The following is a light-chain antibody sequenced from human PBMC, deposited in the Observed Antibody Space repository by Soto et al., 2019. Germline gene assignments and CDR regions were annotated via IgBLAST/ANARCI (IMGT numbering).Light chain of an antibody. CDR3: MQALQTPWT. J-gene: IGKJ1*01. Sequence: DIVMTQSPLSLPVTPGEPASISCRSSHSLLDSNGYNFLDWYLQKPGQSPQLLIDLGSNRASGVPDRFSGSGSGTDFTLKISRVEAEDVGVYYCMQALQTPWTFGQGTKVEIK. CDR1: HSLLDSNGYNF. V-gene: IGKV2-28*01. CDR2: LGS.